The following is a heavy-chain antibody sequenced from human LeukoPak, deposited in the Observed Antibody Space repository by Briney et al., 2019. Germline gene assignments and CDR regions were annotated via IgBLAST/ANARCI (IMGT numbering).Heavy chain of an antibody. J-gene: IGHJ5*02. CDR2: IYTSGST. V-gene: IGHV4-61*02. CDR1: GGSISSGSYY. CDR3: ARDQYCSGGSCYYWFDP. Sequence: PSQTLSLTCTVSGGSISSGSYYWIWIRQPAGKGLEWIVRIYTSGSTNYNPSLKSRVTISVDTSKNQFSLKLSSVTAAHTAVYYCARDQYCSGGSCYYWFDPWGQGTLVTVSS. D-gene: IGHD2-15*01.